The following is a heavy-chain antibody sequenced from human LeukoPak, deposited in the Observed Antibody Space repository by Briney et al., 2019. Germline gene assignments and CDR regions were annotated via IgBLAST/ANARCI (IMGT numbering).Heavy chain of an antibody. CDR3: ARDQGLGRAFDI. Sequence: GGSLRLSCAASGFTFSSYSMNWVRQAPGKGPEWVSSISSSSSYIYYADSVKGRFTISRDNAKNSLYLQMNSLRAEDTAVYYCARDQGLGRAFDIWGRGTMVTVSS. CDR2: ISSSSSYI. CDR1: GFTFSSYS. V-gene: IGHV3-21*01. J-gene: IGHJ3*02.